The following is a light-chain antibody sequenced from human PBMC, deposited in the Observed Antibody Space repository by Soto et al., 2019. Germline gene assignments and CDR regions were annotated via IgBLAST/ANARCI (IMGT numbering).Light chain of an antibody. Sequence: EIVMTQSPATLSVSPGERATLSCRASQSVSSNLAWYQQKPGQPPRLLIYDASKRATGIPPRFSGSGSTTDFTLTISSLEPEDFAVYYCQQYGSSSTFGQGTRLEIK. V-gene: IGKV3D-15*01. J-gene: IGKJ5*01. CDR1: QSVSSN. CDR3: QQYGSSST. CDR2: DAS.